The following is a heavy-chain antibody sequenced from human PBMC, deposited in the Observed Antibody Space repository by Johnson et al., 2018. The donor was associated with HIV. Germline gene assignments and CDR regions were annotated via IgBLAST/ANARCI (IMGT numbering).Heavy chain of an antibody. CDR3: ARVSIWSGYPDAFDI. D-gene: IGHD3-3*01. CDR1: AFTLDDSG. Sequence: MQPLEPGGGVARPGGPLRLSSPASAFTLDDSGMSWVRQAPGKGLEWVSGINWNGGTTGYADSVNGRFTISRDNSKNTLYLQMNGLRAEDTAVYYCARVSIWSGYPDAFDIWGQGTMVTVSS. CDR2: INWNGGTT. V-gene: IGHV3-20*03. J-gene: IGHJ3*02.